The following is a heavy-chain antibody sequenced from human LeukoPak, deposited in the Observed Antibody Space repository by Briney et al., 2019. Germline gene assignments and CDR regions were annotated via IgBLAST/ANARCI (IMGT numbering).Heavy chain of an antibody. CDR3: ARDDGLGYCSSMTGYVFDY. D-gene: IGHD2-2*01. Sequence: ASVKVSCKSSGYTFTNYAVSWLRQAPGQGLEWMGWISAYNYNTNYAQKFQGRLTMTTDPSTNTGYMELRSLRSDDTAVYYCARDDGLGYCSSMTGYVFDYWGQGTLVTVSS. V-gene: IGHV1-18*01. CDR1: GYTFTNYA. J-gene: IGHJ4*02. CDR2: ISAYNYNT.